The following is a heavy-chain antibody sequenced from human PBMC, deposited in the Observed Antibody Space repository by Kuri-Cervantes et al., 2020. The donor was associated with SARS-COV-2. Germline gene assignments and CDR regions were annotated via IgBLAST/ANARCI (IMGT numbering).Heavy chain of an antibody. CDR1: GFTFSSYS. J-gene: IGHJ3*02. V-gene: IGHV3-21*01. CDR2: ISSSSSYI. CDR3: ARDGRGDSASRAAFDI. Sequence: GESLKLSCAASGFTFSSYSMNWVRQAPGKGLEWVSSISSSSSYIYYAASVKGRFTISRYNSKNTLYLQMNSLRAEDTAVYYCARDGRGDSASRAAFDIWGQGTMVT. D-gene: IGHD2-21*01.